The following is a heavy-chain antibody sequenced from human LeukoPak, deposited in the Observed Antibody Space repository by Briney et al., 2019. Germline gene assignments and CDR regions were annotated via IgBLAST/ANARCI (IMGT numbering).Heavy chain of an antibody. CDR2: ISCSSTI. Sequence: GGSLRLSCAASGFTFSSYNMNWVRQAPGKGLEWVAYISCSSTINYADSVKGRFTISRDNAKNSLYLQMNSLRDEDTAVYYCARSTYYYDSSGYLYPSFFDYWGQGNLVTVSS. CDR3: ARSTYYYDSSGYLYPSFFDY. J-gene: IGHJ4*02. CDR1: GFTFSSYN. V-gene: IGHV3-48*02. D-gene: IGHD3-22*01.